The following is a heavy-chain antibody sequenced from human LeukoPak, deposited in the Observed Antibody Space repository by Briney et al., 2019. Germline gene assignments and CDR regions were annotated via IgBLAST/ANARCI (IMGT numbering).Heavy chain of an antibody. J-gene: IGHJ3*02. Sequence: GESLKISCKGSGYSFTSYWIGWVRQMPGKGLEWMGIIYPGDSDTRYSPSFQGQVTISADNSLSTAYLQWSRLRASDTAMYYCARVLGATGDAFDIWGQGTMVTVSS. CDR3: ARVLGATGDAFDI. V-gene: IGHV5-51*01. CDR1: GYSFTSYW. CDR2: IYPGDSDT. D-gene: IGHD1-26*01.